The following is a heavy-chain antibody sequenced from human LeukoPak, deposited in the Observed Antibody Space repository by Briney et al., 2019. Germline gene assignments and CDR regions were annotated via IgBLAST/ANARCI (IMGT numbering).Heavy chain of an antibody. V-gene: IGHV4-59*12. D-gene: IGHD4-17*01. Sequence: SGTLSLNYTVSCVSINSYYWIWIRQPPGKELEGVVFIYYSGSTNYNSSFKSRVTISIDASKNQFFLMLSRVTAADTAVYYCARLRLRVYYYEYYFDFWGKGTMVTVSS. CDR1: CVSINSYY. CDR2: IYYSGST. CDR3: ARLRLRVYYYEYYFDF. J-gene: IGHJ6*03.